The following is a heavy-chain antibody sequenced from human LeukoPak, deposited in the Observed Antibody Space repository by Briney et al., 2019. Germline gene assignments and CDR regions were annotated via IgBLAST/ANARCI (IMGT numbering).Heavy chain of an antibody. Sequence: TSVKVSCKASGFTFTSSAVQWVRQARGQRLEWIGWIVVGSGNTNYAQKFQERVTITRDMSTSTAYMELSSLRSEDTAVYYCAAAEHYGILTGYSYFDYWGQGTLVTVSS. J-gene: IGHJ4*02. CDR3: AAAEHYGILTGYSYFDY. CDR1: GFTFTSSA. D-gene: IGHD3-9*01. CDR2: IVVGSGNT. V-gene: IGHV1-58*01.